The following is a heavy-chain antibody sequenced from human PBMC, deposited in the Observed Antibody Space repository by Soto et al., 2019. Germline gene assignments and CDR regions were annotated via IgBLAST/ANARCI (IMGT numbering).Heavy chain of an antibody. CDR2: IIPMSGTA. CDR1: GGSFNNYA. J-gene: IGHJ4*02. CDR3: ASSYGNSWYGDY. Sequence: SVKVSCKASGGSFNNYAVTWVRQAPGQGLEWMGGIIPMSGTANYAQKFQGRVTITADKSTSTAYMELSSLRYDDTAVYYCASSYGNSWYGDYWGQGTLVTVSS. V-gene: IGHV1-69*06. D-gene: IGHD6-13*01.